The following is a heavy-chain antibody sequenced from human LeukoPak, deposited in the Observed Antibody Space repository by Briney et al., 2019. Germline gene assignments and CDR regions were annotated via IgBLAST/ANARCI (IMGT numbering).Heavy chain of an antibody. CDR2: IYTSGST. CDR1: GGSISSDNYY. D-gene: IGHD5-12*01. Sequence: SETLSLTCTVSGGSISSDNYYWSWIRQPAGKGLEWIGRIYTSGSTNYNPSLKSRVTISVGTSKNQFSLKLSSVTAADTAVYYCANSGYDLPFDYWGQGTLVTVSS. V-gene: IGHV4-61*02. J-gene: IGHJ4*02. CDR3: ANSGYDLPFDY.